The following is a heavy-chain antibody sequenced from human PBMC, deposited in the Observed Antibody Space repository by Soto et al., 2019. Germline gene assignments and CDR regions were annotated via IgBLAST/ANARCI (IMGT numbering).Heavy chain of an antibody. CDR1: GYTFTGYY. D-gene: IGHD1-26*01. V-gene: IGHV1-46*01. CDR3: ARDSVIVMGATPSGFDP. Sequence: ASVKVSCKASGYTFTGYYMHWVRQAPGQGLEWMGIINPSGGSTSYAQKFQGRVTMTRDTSTSTVYMELSSLRSEDTAVYYCARDSVIVMGATPSGFDPWGQGTLVTVSS. CDR2: INPSGGST. J-gene: IGHJ5*02.